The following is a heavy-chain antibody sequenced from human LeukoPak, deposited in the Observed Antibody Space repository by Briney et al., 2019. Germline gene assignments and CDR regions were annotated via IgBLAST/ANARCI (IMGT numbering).Heavy chain of an antibody. CDR2: ISGSGGST. CDR1: GFTLSGYA. CDR3: VKLDY. Sequence: PGRSMRLSCAASGFTLSGYAIHWVRQAPGKGLEWVSAISGSGGSTYYADSVKGRFTISRDNSKNTLYLQMNSLRAEDTAVYYCVKLDYWGQGTLATVSS. J-gene: IGHJ4*02. V-gene: IGHV3-23*01.